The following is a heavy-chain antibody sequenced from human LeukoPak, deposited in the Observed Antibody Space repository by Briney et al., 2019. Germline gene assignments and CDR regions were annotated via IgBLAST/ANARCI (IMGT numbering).Heavy chain of an antibody. Sequence: GESLKISCKGSGYSFTSYWISWVRQMPGKGLEWMGRIDPSDSYTNYSPSFQGHVTISADKSISTAYLQWSSLKASDTAMYYCARLLDYGDYLNWFDPWGQGTLVTVSS. V-gene: IGHV5-10-1*01. D-gene: IGHD4-17*01. CDR1: GYSFTSYW. J-gene: IGHJ5*02. CDR2: IDPSDSYT. CDR3: ARLLDYGDYLNWFDP.